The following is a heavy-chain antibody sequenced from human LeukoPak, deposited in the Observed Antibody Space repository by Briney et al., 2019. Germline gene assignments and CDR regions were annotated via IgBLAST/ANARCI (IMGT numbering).Heavy chain of an antibody. V-gene: IGHV4-39*07. J-gene: IGHJ6*03. CDR2: ISYGGST. Sequence: SETLSLTCTVSGGSISSSNYYWGWIRQPPGKGLEWIGSISYGGSTYYNPSLKSRVTLSVDTSKNQFSLKLSSVTAADTAVYYCARGYDFWSANYYMDVWGKGTTVTVSS. CDR1: GGSISSSNYY. D-gene: IGHD3-3*01. CDR3: ARGYDFWSANYYMDV.